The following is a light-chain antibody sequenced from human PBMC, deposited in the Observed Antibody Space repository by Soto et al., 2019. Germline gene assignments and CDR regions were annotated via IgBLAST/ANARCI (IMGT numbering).Light chain of an antibody. Sequence: QSVLTRPPSVSGSPGQSVTISCTGTSSDVGSYNRVSWYQQPPGTAPKLMIYEVSYRPSGVPDRFSGSKSGNTASLTISGLQAEDEADYYCSLFTSSTTYVFGTGTKVTVL. V-gene: IGLV2-18*01. J-gene: IGLJ1*01. CDR3: SLFTSSTTYV. CDR1: SSDVGSYNR. CDR2: EVS.